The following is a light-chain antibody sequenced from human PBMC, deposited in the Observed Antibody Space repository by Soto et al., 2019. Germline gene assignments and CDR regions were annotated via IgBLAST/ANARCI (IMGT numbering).Light chain of an antibody. Sequence: QPVLAQSPSASASLGASVKLTCTLSSGHSTYAVAWHQQQPEKGPRYLMKLNSDGSHTKGDGIPDRFSGSSSAAERYLSISSLQSEDEAEYYCQSWDTGIHRVFGGGTKLTVL. V-gene: IGLV4-69*01. CDR2: LNSDGSH. CDR1: SGHSTYA. CDR3: QSWDTGIHRV. J-gene: IGLJ2*01.